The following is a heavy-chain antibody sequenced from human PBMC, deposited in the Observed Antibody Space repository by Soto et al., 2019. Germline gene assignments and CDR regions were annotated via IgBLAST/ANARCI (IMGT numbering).Heavy chain of an antibody. CDR1: GGTISSYA. Sequence: QMQLVQSGAEVKRPGSSVKVSCKASGGTISSYAINWVRQAPGQGLEWMGGIIPVFGTANYAQKFQGRVTITADESTSTAYMDLSSLRSEDPAVYYCAAYYYDSGGYYYFDYWAREPWSPSPQ. D-gene: IGHD3-22*01. V-gene: IGHV1-69*01. CDR3: AAYYYDSGGYYYFDY. CDR2: IIPVFGTA. J-gene: IGHJ4*02.